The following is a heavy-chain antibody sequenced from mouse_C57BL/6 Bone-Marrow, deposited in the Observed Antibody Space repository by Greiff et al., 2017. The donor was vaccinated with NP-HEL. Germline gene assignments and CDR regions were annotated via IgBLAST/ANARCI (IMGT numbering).Heavy chain of an antibody. CDR3: ARWFLAY. D-gene: IGHD2-2*01. J-gene: IGHJ3*01. V-gene: IGHV5-6*01. Sequence: VQLKESGGDLVKPGGSLKLSCAASGFTFSSYALSWVRQTPDKRLEWVATISSGGSYTYYPDSVKGRFTISGDNAKNTLYLQMSSLKSEDAAMYYCARWFLAYCGQGTLVTVSA. CDR1: GFTFSSYA. CDR2: ISSGGSYT.